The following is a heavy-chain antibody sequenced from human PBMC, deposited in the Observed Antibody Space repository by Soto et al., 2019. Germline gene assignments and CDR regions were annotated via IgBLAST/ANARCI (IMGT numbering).Heavy chain of an antibody. V-gene: IGHV4-30-2*01. D-gene: IGHD4-4*01. Sequence: SETLSLTSAVSGGSISSGGYSWSWIRQPPWKGLEWIGYIYHSGRTYYNPSLKSRVTISVDRSKNQFSLKLSSVTAADTAVYYCARVQALDYSNNNWFDPWGQGXLVNVGS. J-gene: IGHJ5*02. CDR3: ARVQALDYSNNNWFDP. CDR1: GGSISSGGYS. CDR2: IYHSGRT.